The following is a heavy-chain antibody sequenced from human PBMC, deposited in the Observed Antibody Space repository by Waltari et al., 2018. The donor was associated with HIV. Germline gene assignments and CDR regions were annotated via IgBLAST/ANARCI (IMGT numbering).Heavy chain of an antibody. J-gene: IGHJ6*02. CDR2: SNPSSSNT. D-gene: IGHD3-10*01. V-gene: IGHV1-8*01. CDR3: ARGSGFGESTPYYYYGMDV. Sequence: QVQLVQSGAEVKKPGASVKVSCKASGYTFTSYDINWVRQATGQGLEWMGWSNPSSSNTGSALKFRGRITMTRNTSISTAYMGLSSLRSEDTAVYYCARGSGFGESTPYYYYGMDVWGQGTTVTVSS. CDR1: GYTFTSYD.